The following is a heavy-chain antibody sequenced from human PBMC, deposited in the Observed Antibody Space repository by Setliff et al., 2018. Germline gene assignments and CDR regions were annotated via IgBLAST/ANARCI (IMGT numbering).Heavy chain of an antibody. V-gene: IGHV3-30*02. D-gene: IGHD3-3*02. CDR3: AKENHFWGGYPNYFRLYYLDF. J-gene: IGHJ4*02. CDR1: GFTFSSYG. CDR2: LRSDGTTR. Sequence: PGGSLRLSCAASGFTFSSYGMHWVRQAPGRGLEWVAFLRSDGTTRYQSDSMKARFTISRDNSKNTLYLLMNSLRPEDTAVYFCAKENHFWGGYPNYFRLYYLDFWGPGTLVTVSS.